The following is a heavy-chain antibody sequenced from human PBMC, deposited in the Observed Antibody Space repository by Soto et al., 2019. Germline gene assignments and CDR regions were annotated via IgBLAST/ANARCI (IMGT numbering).Heavy chain of an antibody. CDR1: GFKFSNYA. D-gene: IGHD3-16*01. V-gene: IGHV3-23*01. CDR3: AKDRRAGGNSAFYFDF. Sequence: GGSLRLSCAASGFKFSNYAMSWVRQAPGKGLEWVSLISATGGGTYYADSVKGRFTISRDNSHNTLYLQVHSLTAEDTAVYYCAKDRRAGGNSAFYFDFWGQGARVTVSS. CDR2: ISATGGGT. J-gene: IGHJ4*02.